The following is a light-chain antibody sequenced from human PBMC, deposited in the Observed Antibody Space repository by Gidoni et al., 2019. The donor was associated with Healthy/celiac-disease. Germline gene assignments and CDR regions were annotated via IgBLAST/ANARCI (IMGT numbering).Light chain of an antibody. CDR2: GAS. CDR3: HQDNKWPFT. Sequence: DIVLTQSPATLSVSPGKRATLSCRASQSVSSSFSWYQQRPGQAPSLLIYGASTSATGLPTRFSGSWSGTEFSPSISSLQSEDFAVFYCHQDNKWPFTFGPGTKVEIK. J-gene: IGKJ3*01. V-gene: IGKV3-15*01. CDR1: QSVSSS.